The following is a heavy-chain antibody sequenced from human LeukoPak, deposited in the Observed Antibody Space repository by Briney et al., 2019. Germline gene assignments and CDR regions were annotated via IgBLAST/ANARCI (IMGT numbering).Heavy chain of an antibody. CDR3: ARTSNIAAATD. V-gene: IGHV4-59*01. CDR1: GGSISSYY. Sequence: SETLSLTCTVSGGSISSYYWSWIRQPPGKGLEWIGYIYYTGSTNYNPSLKSRVTISVDTSKNQFSLKLSSVTAADTAVYYCARTSNIAAATDWGRGTLVTVSS. D-gene: IGHD6-13*01. J-gene: IGHJ4*02. CDR2: IYYTGST.